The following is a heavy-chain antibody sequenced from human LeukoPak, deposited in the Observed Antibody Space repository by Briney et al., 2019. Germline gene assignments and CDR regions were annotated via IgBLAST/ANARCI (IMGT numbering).Heavy chain of an antibody. D-gene: IGHD1-26*01. Sequence: GGFLRLSCAVSGFTSYSDYMSWVRQAPGRGLEWVASLKKDGSERTYVDSVKGRFSISRDSAKNSLYLQMNGLGAEDTAVYYCATGRATNKYWGQGVLVTVSS. V-gene: IGHV3-7*01. CDR1: GFTSYSDY. CDR2: LKKDGSER. J-gene: IGHJ4*02. CDR3: ATGRATNKY.